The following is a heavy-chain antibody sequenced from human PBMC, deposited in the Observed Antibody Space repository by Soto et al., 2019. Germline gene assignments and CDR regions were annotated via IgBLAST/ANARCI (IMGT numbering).Heavy chain of an antibody. D-gene: IGHD4-4*01. J-gene: IGHJ3*02. Sequence: XGSLRLSCAASGVTFSSYAMHWVRQAPGKGLEWVAVISYDGSNKYYADSVKGRFTISRDNSKNTLYLQMNSLRAEDTAVYYCARTRDYTRGFDIWGQGTMVTVSS. CDR3: ARTRDYTRGFDI. CDR1: GVTFSSYA. V-gene: IGHV3-30-3*01. CDR2: ISYDGSNK.